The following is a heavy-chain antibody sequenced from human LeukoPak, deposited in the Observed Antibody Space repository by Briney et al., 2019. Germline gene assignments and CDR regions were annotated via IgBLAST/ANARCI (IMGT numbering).Heavy chain of an antibody. Sequence: ASVKVSCKASGGTFSSYAISWVRQAPGQGLEWMGRINPNSGGTNYAQKFQGRVTMTRDTSISTAYMELSRLRSDDTAVYYCARQVTTVTVFDYWGQGTLVTVSS. CDR1: GGTFSSYA. V-gene: IGHV1-2*06. CDR2: INPNSGGT. D-gene: IGHD4-17*01. J-gene: IGHJ4*02. CDR3: ARQVTTVTVFDY.